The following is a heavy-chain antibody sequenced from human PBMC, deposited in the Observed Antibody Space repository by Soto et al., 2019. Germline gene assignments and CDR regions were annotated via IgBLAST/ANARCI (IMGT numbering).Heavy chain of an antibody. CDR1: GFTFGDYA. Sequence: HPGGSLRLSCTASGFTFGDYAMSWVRQAPGKGLEWVGFIRSKAYGGTTEYAASVKGRFTISRDDSKSIAYLQMNSLKTEDTAVYYCTRAFGSYYSASDYWGQGTLVTVYS. V-gene: IGHV3-49*04. CDR3: TRAFGSYYSASDY. J-gene: IGHJ4*02. CDR2: IRSKAYGGTT. D-gene: IGHD1-26*01.